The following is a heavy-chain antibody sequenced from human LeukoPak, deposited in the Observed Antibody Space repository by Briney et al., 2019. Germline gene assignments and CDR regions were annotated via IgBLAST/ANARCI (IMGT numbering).Heavy chain of an antibody. CDR3: ASYSRGGSH. CDR1: GGSFTDYF. D-gene: IGHD6-13*01. J-gene: IGHJ4*02. Sequence: SETLSLTCAVYGGSFTDYFLSWIRQPPGKGLEWLGEINHSGSTNYNPSLKSRVTMSVDTSKNQFSLKLSSVTAADTAVYYCASYSRGGSHWGQGTLVTVSS. CDR2: INHSGST. V-gene: IGHV4-34*10.